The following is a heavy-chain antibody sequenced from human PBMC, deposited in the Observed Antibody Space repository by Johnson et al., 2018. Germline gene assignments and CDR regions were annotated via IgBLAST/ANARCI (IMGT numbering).Heavy chain of an antibody. CDR2: VYPGDSDT. D-gene: IGHD4-23*01. CDR3: AGRCYGGKYYYYYYGMDV. Sequence: EVQLVESGAEVKKPGESLKISCEGSGYSFPIYWIAWVRQMPGKGLAWLGIVYPGDSDTRYSPSFQGQVTISADKSISTAYLQWRSLKASDTARYYCAGRCYGGKYYYYYYGMDVWGQGTTVTVSS. V-gene: IGHV5-51*01. J-gene: IGHJ6*02. CDR1: GYSFPIYW.